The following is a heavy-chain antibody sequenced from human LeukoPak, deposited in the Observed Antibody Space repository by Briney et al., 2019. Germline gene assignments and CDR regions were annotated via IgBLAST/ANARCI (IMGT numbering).Heavy chain of an antibody. V-gene: IGHV4-61*02. CDR1: GDSISSGDYY. Sequence: SETLSLTCTVSGDSISSGDYYWSWIRQPAGKGLEWIGRISSSGSTNYNPSLKSRVTISVNTSKNQFSLKLSSVTAADTAVYFCARGPYSYDSSGAFDIWGQGTMVTVSS. D-gene: IGHD3-22*01. CDR3: ARGPYSYDSSGAFDI. J-gene: IGHJ3*02. CDR2: ISSSGST.